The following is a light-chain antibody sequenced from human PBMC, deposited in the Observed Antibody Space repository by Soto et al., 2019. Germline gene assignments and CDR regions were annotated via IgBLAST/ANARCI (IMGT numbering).Light chain of an antibody. Sequence: VLTQSPGTLSLSPGERATLSCRASQSISSTSLAWYQHQPGQAPRLLVYGASVRASGIPDRFSGGGSGTDFTLTISRLEPEDFAVYYCQRYGNSPPLTFGGGTKVVIK. CDR2: GAS. J-gene: IGKJ4*01. CDR1: QSISSTS. CDR3: QRYGNSPPLT. V-gene: IGKV3-20*01.